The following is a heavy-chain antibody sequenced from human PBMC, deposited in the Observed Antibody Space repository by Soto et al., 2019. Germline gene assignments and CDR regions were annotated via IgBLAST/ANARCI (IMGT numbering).Heavy chain of an antibody. Sequence: SETLSLTCTVSGGSISSYYWSWIRQPAGKGLEWIRRIYTSGSTNYNPSLKSRVTMSVDTSKNQFSLKLSSVTAADTAVYYCARDNNSSGWYTYWGQGXLVTVYS. CDR3: ARDNNSSGWYTY. J-gene: IGHJ4*02. CDR2: IYTSGST. D-gene: IGHD6-19*01. CDR1: GGSISSYY. V-gene: IGHV4-4*07.